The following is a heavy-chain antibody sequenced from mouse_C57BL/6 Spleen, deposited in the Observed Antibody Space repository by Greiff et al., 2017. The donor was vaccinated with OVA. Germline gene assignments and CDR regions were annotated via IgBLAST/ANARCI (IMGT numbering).Heavy chain of an antibody. J-gene: IGHJ4*01. D-gene: IGHD1-1*01. CDR1: GYTFTDYN. CDR2: INPNNGGT. CDR3: ARVGTTVVAPWAMDY. V-gene: IGHV1-18*01. Sequence: QLQQSGPELVKPGASVKIPCKASGYTFTDYNMDWVKQSHGKSLEWIGDINPNNGGTIYNQKFKGKATLTVDKSSSTAYMELRSLTSEDTAVYYGARVGTTVVAPWAMDYWGQGTSVTVSS.